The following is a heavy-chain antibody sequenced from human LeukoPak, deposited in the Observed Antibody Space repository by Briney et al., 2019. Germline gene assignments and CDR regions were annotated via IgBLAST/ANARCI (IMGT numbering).Heavy chain of an antibody. D-gene: IGHD7-27*01. Sequence: GGSLRLSCAASGFTFSSYGMSWVRQAPGKGLEWVSAISGSGGSTYYADSVKGRFTISRDNSKNTLYLQMNSLRAEDTAVYYCAKSNWAYDAFDIWGQGTMVTVSS. V-gene: IGHV3-23*01. CDR3: AKSNWAYDAFDI. CDR2: ISGSGGST. J-gene: IGHJ3*02. CDR1: GFTFSSYG.